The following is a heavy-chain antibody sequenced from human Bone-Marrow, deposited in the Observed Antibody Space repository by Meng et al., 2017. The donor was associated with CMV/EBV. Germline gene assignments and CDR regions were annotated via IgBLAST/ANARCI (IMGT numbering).Heavy chain of an antibody. D-gene: IGHD6-13*01. J-gene: IGHJ6*02. CDR1: GYTFTSYG. V-gene: IGHV1-2*02. CDR2: INPNSGGT. Sequence: ASVKVSCKASGYTFTSYGISWVRQAPGQGLEWMGWINPNSGGTNYAQKFQGRVTMTRDTSISTAYMELSRLRSDDTAVYYCARDYQYSSSWYTYYYYYGMDVWGQGTTVTVSS. CDR3: ARDYQYSSSWYTYYYYYGMDV.